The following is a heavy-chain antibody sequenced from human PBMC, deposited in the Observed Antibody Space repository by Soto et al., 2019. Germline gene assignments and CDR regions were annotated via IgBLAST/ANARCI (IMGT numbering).Heavy chain of an antibody. J-gene: IGHJ5*02. CDR1: GYTFTGYY. CDR3: ARDPGTGPLWFDP. Sequence: KLSCKASGYTFTGYYMHWVRQAPGKGLEWVSYISTSSSYTNYADSVMGRFTISRDNAKNSLYLQMNSLRAEDTAVYFCARDPGTGPLWFDPWGQGTLVTVSS. CDR2: ISTSSSYT. V-gene: IGHV3-11*05.